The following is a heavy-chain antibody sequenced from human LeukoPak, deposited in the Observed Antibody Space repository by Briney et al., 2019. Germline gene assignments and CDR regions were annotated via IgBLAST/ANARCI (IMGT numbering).Heavy chain of an antibody. V-gene: IGHV3-30*04. Sequence: GSLRLSCAASGFTFSSYAMHWVRQAPGKGLEWVAVISYDGSNKYYADSVKGRFTISRDNSKNTLYLQMNSLRAEDTAVYYCASGVTIFGVVIDYFDYWGQGTLVTVSS. D-gene: IGHD3-3*01. CDR3: ASGVTIFGVVIDYFDY. CDR2: ISYDGSNK. J-gene: IGHJ4*02. CDR1: GFTFSSYA.